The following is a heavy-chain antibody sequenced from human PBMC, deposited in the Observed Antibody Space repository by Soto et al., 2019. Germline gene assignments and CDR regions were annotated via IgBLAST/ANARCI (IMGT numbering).Heavy chain of an antibody. V-gene: IGHV1-18*01. Sequence: ASVKVSSKASGYTFSSYSISWVRQAPGQGLEWMGWISAYNGNTNYGQKLQGRVTMTTDTSTNTAYMELRSLRSDDTAVYYCARDDPPVQHWGQGTLVTVSS. J-gene: IGHJ1*01. CDR3: ARDDPPVQH. CDR1: GYTFSSYS. CDR2: ISAYNGNT.